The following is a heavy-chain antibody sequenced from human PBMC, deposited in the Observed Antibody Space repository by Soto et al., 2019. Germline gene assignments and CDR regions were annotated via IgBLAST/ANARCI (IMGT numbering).Heavy chain of an antibody. Sequence: SETLSLTCTVSCGSISSYYWSWIRQPPGKGLEWIGYIYYSGSTNYNPSLKSRVTISVDTSKNQFSLKLSSVTAADTAVYYCARAGRSSTAFDYGGQGKRGTV. J-gene: IGHJ4*02. D-gene: IGHD1-26*01. V-gene: IGHV4-59*01. CDR3: ARAGRSSTAFDY. CDR1: CGSISSYY. CDR2: IYYSGST.